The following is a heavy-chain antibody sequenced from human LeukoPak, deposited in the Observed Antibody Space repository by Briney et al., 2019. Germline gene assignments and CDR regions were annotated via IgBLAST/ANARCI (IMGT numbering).Heavy chain of an antibody. D-gene: IGHD4-17*01. CDR3: AKDSVDYGESVYYFDY. J-gene: IGHJ4*02. Sequence: PTGGSLRLSCAASGFTFSSYAMSWLRQAPGKGLEWVSAISGSGGSTYYADSVKGRFTISRDNSKNTLYLQMNSLRAEDTAVYYCAKDSVDYGESVYYFDYWGQGTLVTVSS. CDR2: ISGSGGST. CDR1: GFTFSSYA. V-gene: IGHV3-23*01.